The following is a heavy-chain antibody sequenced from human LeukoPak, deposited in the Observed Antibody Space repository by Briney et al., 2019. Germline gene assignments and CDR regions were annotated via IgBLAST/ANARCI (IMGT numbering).Heavy chain of an antibody. Sequence: PSETLSLTCTVSGYYISSGYYWGWIRQPPGKGLEWIANIYHSGLIHYNPSLKSRITISIDTSKNHFSLNLSSVTAADTAVYYCARSDGYGLIGIWGQGTMVTVSS. J-gene: IGHJ3*02. CDR2: IYHSGLI. D-gene: IGHD3-10*01. CDR3: ARSDGYGLIGI. V-gene: IGHV4-38-2*02. CDR1: GYYISSGYY.